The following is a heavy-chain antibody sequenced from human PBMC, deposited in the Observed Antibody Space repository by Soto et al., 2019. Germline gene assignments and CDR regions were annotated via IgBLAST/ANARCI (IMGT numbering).Heavy chain of an antibody. J-gene: IGHJ5*02. Sequence: SQTLSLTCAISGDSVSSNSAAWNWIRQSPSRGLEWLGRTYYRSKWYNDYAVSVKSRITINPDTSKNQFSLQLNSVTPEDTAVYYCARDRHYYDSSGYRPYNWFDPWGQGTLVTVSS. D-gene: IGHD3-22*01. CDR3: ARDRHYYDSSGYRPYNWFDP. V-gene: IGHV6-1*01. CDR1: GDSVSSNSAA. CDR2: TYYRSKWYN.